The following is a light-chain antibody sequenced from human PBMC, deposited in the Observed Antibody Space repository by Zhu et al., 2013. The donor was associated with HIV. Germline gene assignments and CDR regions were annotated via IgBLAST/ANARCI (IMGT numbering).Light chain of an antibody. J-gene: IGLJ2*01. CDR3: GTWDSSLSGTV. V-gene: IGLV1-40*01. CDR2: NNV. Sequence: QSVLTQPPSVSGAPGQRVTISCTGSSSNIGAGYDVHWYQQLPGTAPKLVIHNNVKRPSGVPDRFSGSKSGTSATLGITGLQTGDEADYYCGTWDSSLSGTVFGGGTRLTVL. CDR1: SSNIGAGYD.